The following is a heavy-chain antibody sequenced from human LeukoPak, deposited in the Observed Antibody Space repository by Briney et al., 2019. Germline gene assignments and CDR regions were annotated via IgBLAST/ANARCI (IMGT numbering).Heavy chain of an antibody. CDR1: GFTFSNYV. CDR2: ISGSGDST. CDR3: AKVRAPSGWFNSDY. V-gene: IGHV3-23*01. D-gene: IGHD6-19*01. J-gene: IGHJ4*02. Sequence: AGGSLRLSCAASGFTFSNYVMSWVRQAPEKGLEWVSGISGSGDSTYYADSVKGRFTISRDNSKNTLYLQMNSLRVEDTAAYYCAKVRAPSGWFNSDYWGQGTLVTVSS.